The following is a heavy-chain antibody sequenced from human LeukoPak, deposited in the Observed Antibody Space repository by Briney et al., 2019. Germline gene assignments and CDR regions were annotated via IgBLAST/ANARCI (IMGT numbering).Heavy chain of an antibody. V-gene: IGHV3-74*01. CDR3: ARSPENYDVLTGYYGWYFDL. J-gene: IGHJ2*01. D-gene: IGHD3-9*01. CDR2: INSDGRTT. CDR1: GFTFTNYW. Sequence: PGGSLRLSCATSGFTFTNYWMVWVRQAPGKGLVWVSRINSDGRTTNHADSVKGRFTISRDNAKNTLYLQMKSLRAEDTAVYYCARSPENYDVLTGYYGWYFDLWGRGTLVTVSS.